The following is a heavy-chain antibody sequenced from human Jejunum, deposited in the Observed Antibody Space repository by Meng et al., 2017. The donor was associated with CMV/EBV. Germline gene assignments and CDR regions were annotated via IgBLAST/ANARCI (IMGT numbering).Heavy chain of an antibody. V-gene: IGHV3-7*01. J-gene: IGHJ1*01. D-gene: IGHD3-10*01. CDR2: IKKDGSEQ. CDR3: ARAPSGLGFTEATS. Sequence: GLTFERHWMTWVRQAPGKGLEWVANIKKDGSEQNYVDSVKGRFTISRDNAENTVYLQMDSLRLEDTAIYYCARAPSGLGFTEATSWGQGTLVTVSS. CDR1: GLTFERHW.